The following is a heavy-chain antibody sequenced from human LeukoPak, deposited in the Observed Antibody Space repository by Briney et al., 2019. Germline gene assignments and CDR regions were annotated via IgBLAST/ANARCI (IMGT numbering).Heavy chain of an antibody. CDR1: GYTFTDFY. D-gene: IGHD1-26*01. J-gene: IGHJ4*02. Sequence: ASVKVSCTTSGYTFTDFYIHRVRQAPGHGLEWLGWIHPKLDGSHYAERFDGRVTLTSDPSIPTAYMELSDLTHDDTSIYYCARGVRGSYLSAFWGQGTLVTVSS. V-gene: IGHV1-2*02. CDR2: IHPKLDGS. CDR3: ARGVRGSYLSAF.